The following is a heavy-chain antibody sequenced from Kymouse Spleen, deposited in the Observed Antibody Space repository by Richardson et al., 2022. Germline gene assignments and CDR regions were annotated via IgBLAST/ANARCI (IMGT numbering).Heavy chain of an antibody. D-gene: IGHD6-6*01. V-gene: IGHV4-34*01. J-gene: IGHJ4*02. Sequence: QVQLQQWGAGLLKPSETLSLTCAVYGGSFSGYYWSWIRQPPGKGLEWIGEINHSGSTNYNPSLKSRVTISVDTSKNQFSLKLSSVTAADTAVYYCARKEYSSSRLL*LLGPGNPGHRLL. CDR1: GGSFSGYY. CDR3: ARKEYSSSRLL*L. CDR2: INHSGST.